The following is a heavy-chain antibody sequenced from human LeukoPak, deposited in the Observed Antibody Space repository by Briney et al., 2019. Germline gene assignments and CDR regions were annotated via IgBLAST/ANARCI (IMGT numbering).Heavy chain of an antibody. J-gene: IGHJ4*02. V-gene: IGHV1-2*02. Sequence: ASVTVSCKASGYTFTGYYMHWVRQAPGQGFEWMGWINPNSGDTNYAQKFQGRVTMTRDTSISTAHMELSRLRSDDTAVYYCARANPLYCSSTTCLFDYWGQGTLVSVSS. CDR3: ARANPLYCSSTTCLFDY. D-gene: IGHD2-2*01. CDR1: GYTFTGYY. CDR2: INPNSGDT.